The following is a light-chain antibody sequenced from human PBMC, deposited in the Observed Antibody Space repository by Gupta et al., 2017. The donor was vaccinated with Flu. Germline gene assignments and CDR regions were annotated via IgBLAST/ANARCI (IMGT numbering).Light chain of an antibody. Sequence: IQLTQSPSSVSASVGDRVTITCRASRDISNWLVWYQQKPGKAPKLLIYAASNLQSWVPSRFSGSGSGTDFTLTINSLQPEDFATYYCQQSNSFPFTFGPGTKVDIK. J-gene: IGKJ3*01. CDR3: QQSNSFPFT. CDR1: RDISNW. CDR2: AAS. V-gene: IGKV1-12*01.